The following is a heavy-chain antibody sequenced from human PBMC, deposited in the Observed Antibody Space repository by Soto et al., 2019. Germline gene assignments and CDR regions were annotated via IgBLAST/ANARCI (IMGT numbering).Heavy chain of an antibody. V-gene: IGHV3-73*01. Sequence: GGSLRLSCAASGFTFRGSAMHWVRQASGKGLGWVGRIRSKANSYATAYAASVKGRFTISRDDSKNTAYLQMNSLKTEDTAVYYCTRHVDYYGSGSYYPGAFDIWGQGT. CDR1: GFTFRGSA. CDR3: TRHVDYYGSGSYYPGAFDI. CDR2: IRSKANSYAT. J-gene: IGHJ3*02. D-gene: IGHD3-10*01.